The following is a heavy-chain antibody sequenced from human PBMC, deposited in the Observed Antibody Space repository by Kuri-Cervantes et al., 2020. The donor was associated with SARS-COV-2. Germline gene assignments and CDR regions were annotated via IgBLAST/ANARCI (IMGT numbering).Heavy chain of an antibody. J-gene: IGHJ4*02. CDR1: GFTFSTYR. V-gene: IGHV3-64*02. CDR3: AREPHLGDLDF. CDR2: ITSDGDTT. D-gene: IGHD3-10*01. Sequence: GESLKISCAASGFTFSTYRMHWIRQAPGKGLEYVSAITSDGDTTFYADSVKGRFTISRDNSKNTLYLQLGSLRAEDMAVYYCAREPHLGDLDFWGKGTLVTVSS.